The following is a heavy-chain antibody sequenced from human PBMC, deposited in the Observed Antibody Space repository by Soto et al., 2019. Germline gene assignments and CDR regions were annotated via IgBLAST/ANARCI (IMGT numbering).Heavy chain of an antibody. Sequence: ASVKVSCKASGYTFTSYGISWVRQAPGQGLEWMGWISAYNGNTNYAQKLQGRVTMTTDTSTSTAYMELRSLRSDDTAVYYCARDFGGRGIAAAGTCPHFDYWGQGTLVTVSS. CDR1: GYTFTSYG. D-gene: IGHD6-13*01. CDR2: ISAYNGNT. CDR3: ARDFGGRGIAAAGTCPHFDY. V-gene: IGHV1-18*01. J-gene: IGHJ4*02.